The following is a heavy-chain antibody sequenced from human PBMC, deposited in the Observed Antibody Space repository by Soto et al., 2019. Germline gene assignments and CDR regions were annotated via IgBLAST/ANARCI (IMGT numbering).Heavy chain of an antibody. CDR1: GFTFSSYA. CDR2: ISYDGSNK. D-gene: IGHD2-21*02. V-gene: IGHV3-30-3*01. J-gene: IGHJ4*02. Sequence: QPGGSLRLSCAASGFTFSSYAMHWVRQAPGKGLEWVAVISYDGSNKYYADSVKGRFTISRDNSKNTLYLQMNSLRAEDTAVYYCARGGPIVVVTAIRTGIRYWGQGTLVTVSS. CDR3: ARGGPIVVVTAIRTGIRY.